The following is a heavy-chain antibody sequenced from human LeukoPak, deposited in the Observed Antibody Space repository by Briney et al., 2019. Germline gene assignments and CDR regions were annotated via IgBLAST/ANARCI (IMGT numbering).Heavy chain of an antibody. Sequence: GESLKISCKGSGYSFTSYWIGWVRQMPGKGLEWMGIIYPGGSDTRYSPSFQGQVTISADKSISTAYLQWSSLKASDTAMYYCARTYSSSWYGGYFDYWGQGTLVTVSS. CDR2: IYPGGSDT. V-gene: IGHV5-51*01. CDR1: GYSFTSYW. J-gene: IGHJ4*02. CDR3: ARTYSSSWYGGYFDY. D-gene: IGHD6-13*01.